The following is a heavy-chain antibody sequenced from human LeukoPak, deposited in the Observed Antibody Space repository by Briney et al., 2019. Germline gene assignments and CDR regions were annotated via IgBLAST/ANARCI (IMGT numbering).Heavy chain of an antibody. J-gene: IGHJ5*02. V-gene: IGHV4-39*07. CDR1: GGSISSSSYY. CDR2: IYYSGST. Sequence: SETLSLTCTVSGGSISSSSYYWGWIRQPPGKGLEWIGSIYYSGSTYYNPSLKSRVTISVDTSNNQFSLKLSSVTAADTAVYYCARYYYGSGSYYRYNWFDPWGQGTLVTVSS. CDR3: ARYYYGSGSYYRYNWFDP. D-gene: IGHD3-10*01.